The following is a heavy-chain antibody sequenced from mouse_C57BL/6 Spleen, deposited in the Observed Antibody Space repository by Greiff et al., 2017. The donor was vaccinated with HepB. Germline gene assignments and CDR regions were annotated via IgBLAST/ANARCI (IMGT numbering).Heavy chain of an antibody. CDR2: INPSSGYT. V-gene: IGHV1-7*01. J-gene: IGHJ1*03. CDR1: GYTFTSYW. CDR3: ARRREELLRFNWYFDV. D-gene: IGHD1-1*01. Sequence: VQLQQSGAELAKPGASVKLSCKASGYTFTSYWMHWVKQRPGQGLEWIGYINPSSGYTKYNQKFKDKATLTADKSSSTAYMQRSSLTYEDSAVYYCARRREELLRFNWYFDVWGTGTTVTVSS.